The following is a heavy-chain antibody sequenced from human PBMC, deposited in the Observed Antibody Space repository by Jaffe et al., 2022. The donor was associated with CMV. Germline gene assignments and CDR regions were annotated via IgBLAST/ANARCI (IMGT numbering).Heavy chain of an antibody. Sequence: QVQLVESGGGVVQPGRSLRLSCAASGFTFSSYGMHWVRQAPGKGLEWVAVIWYDGSNKYYADSVKGRFTISRDNSKNTLYLQMNSLRAEDTAVYYCARESPAACTNGVCYGYWGQGTLVTVSS. J-gene: IGHJ4*02. V-gene: IGHV3-33*01. CDR3: ARESPAACTNGVCYGY. CDR2: IWYDGSNK. CDR1: GFTFSSYG. D-gene: IGHD2-8*01.